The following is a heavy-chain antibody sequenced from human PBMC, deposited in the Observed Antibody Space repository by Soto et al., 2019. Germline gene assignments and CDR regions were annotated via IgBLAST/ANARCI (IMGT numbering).Heavy chain of an antibody. V-gene: IGHV1-24*01. J-gene: IGHJ4*02. D-gene: IGHD2-2*01. CDR3: ATDLCSSTSCYASRGFDY. Sequence: ASVKVSCKVSGYTLTELSMHWLRQAPGKGLEWMGGFDPEDGETIYAQKFQGRVTMTEDTSTDTAYMELSSLRSEDTAVYYCATDLCSSTSCYASRGFDYWGQGTLVTVSS. CDR1: GYTLTELS. CDR2: FDPEDGET.